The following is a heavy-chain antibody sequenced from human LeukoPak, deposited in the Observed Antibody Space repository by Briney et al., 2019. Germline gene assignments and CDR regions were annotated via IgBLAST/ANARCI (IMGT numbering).Heavy chain of an antibody. D-gene: IGHD3-9*01. J-gene: IGHJ4*02. V-gene: IGHV4-34*01. CDR2: INHSGST. CDR3: KRKTAYEILTGYYLDY. Sequence: SDTLSLTCTVSDGAISGYYWSCIRHPPGKVLESIGEINHSGSTNYNPSLKSRVTISVDTSKNQFSLKLSSVTAADTAVFFCKRKTAYEILTGYYLDYWGQGTLVTVSS. CDR1: DGAISGYY.